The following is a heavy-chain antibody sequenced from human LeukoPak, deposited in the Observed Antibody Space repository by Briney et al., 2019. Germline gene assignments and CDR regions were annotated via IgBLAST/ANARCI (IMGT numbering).Heavy chain of an antibody. J-gene: IGHJ5*02. CDR2: IFYSGST. CDR1: GDSISSYY. CDR3: ARARANWFDP. V-gene: IGHV4-59*08. Sequence: SETLSLTCTVSGDSISSYYWSWIRQPPGKGLEWIGYIFYSGSTNYNPSLKSRVTISVDTSKNQFSLKLSSVTAADTAVYYCARARANWFDPWGQGTLVTVSS.